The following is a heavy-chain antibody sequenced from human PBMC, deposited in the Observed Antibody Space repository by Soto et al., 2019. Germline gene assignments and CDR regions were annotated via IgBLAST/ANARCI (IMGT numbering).Heavy chain of an antibody. V-gene: IGHV1-46*01. CDR1: GYTFTSYY. D-gene: IGHD2-8*01. Sequence: QVQLVQSGAEVKKPGASVKVSCKASGYTFTSYYMHWVRQAPGQGLEWMGIINPSGGSTSYAQKFQGRVTMTRDTSTSTVYMELSCLRSEGTAVYFCAKNSLHCTYNWFDPWGQGTLVTVSS. CDR2: INPSGGST. J-gene: IGHJ5*02. CDR3: AKNSLHCTYNWFDP.